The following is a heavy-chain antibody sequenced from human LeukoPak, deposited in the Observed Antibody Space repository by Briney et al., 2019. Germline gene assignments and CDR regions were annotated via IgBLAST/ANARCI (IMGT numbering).Heavy chain of an antibody. D-gene: IGHD6-13*01. Sequence: SETLSLTCTVSGGSISSYYWSWIRQPPGKGLEWIGYIYYSGSTNYNPSLKSRVTMSVDTSKNQFSLKLSSVTAADTAVYYCASTLSSSWSQTFDYWGQGTLVTVSS. CDR3: ASTLSSSWSQTFDY. CDR1: GGSISSYY. CDR2: IYYSGST. V-gene: IGHV4-59*12. J-gene: IGHJ4*02.